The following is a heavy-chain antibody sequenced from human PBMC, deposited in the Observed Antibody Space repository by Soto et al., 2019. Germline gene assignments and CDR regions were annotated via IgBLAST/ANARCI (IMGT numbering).Heavy chain of an antibody. CDR1: GASISSTSSGDW. CDR3: AKMVGATLVDY. CDR2: IHQSGNT. J-gene: IGHJ4*02. Sequence: QVQLRESGPGLVKPSGTLSLTCTVSGASISSTSSGDWWSWVRQPPGKGLEWIGEIHQSGNTNYNPSLKSRVTMSVDKSKNQFSLRLSSVTAADTAVYYCAKMVGATLVDYWGQGTLVTVSS. V-gene: IGHV4-4*02. D-gene: IGHD1-26*01.